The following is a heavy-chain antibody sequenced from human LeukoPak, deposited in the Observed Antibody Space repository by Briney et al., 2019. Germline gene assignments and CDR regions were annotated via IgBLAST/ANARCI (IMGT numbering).Heavy chain of an antibody. Sequence: GESLKISCKGSGYSFTSYWIGWVRQMPGKGLEWMGIINPNDSDIRYSPSFQGQVTISADEYITAAYLHWSTLKASDTAMYYCARLQSGTAWFDSWGQGTQVTVSS. D-gene: IGHD2-15*01. CDR1: GYSFTSYW. J-gene: IGHJ5*01. CDR3: ARLQSGTAWFDS. V-gene: IGHV5-51*01. CDR2: INPNDSDI.